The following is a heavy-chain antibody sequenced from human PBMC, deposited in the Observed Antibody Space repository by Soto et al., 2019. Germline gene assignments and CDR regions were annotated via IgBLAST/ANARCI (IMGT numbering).Heavy chain of an antibody. CDR1: GFTFSNYS. V-gene: IGHV3-21*02. J-gene: IGHJ2*01. CDR3: ARDPSVGGTPFDRYFDL. Sequence: EVQLVESGGGLVKPGGSLRLSCSVSGFTFSNYSMNWVRQAPGKGLEWVSSISSSSIYIYYADSMKGRFTISGDDARNSLYLQMDSLSADDTAVYYCARDPSVGGTPFDRYFDLWGRGTLVTVSS. CDR2: ISSSSIYI. D-gene: IGHD6-19*01.